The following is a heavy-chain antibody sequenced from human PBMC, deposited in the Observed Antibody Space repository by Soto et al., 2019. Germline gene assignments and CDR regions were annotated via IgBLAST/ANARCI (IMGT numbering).Heavy chain of an antibody. CDR1: SGSLSSGGYY. V-gene: IGHV4-31*03. CDR2: IYFTGIT. J-gene: IGHJ5*02. CDR3: ARAPPHHKVNWFDL. Sequence: LPLTCTVSSGSLSSGGYYWNWIRQHPEKGLEWIGYIYFTGITYSTPSLKSRVTLSVDTSKSQFSLELRSVTAADTAIYECARAPPHHKVNWFDLWGPTVLVTGS.